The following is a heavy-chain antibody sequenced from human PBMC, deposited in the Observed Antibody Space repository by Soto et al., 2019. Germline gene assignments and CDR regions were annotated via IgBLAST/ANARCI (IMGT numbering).Heavy chain of an antibody. Sequence: GSLRLSCEASGFNFSSYGIHWVRQAPGKGLEWVAVISYDGSNKYYADSVKGRFTISRDNSKNTLYLQMNSLRAEDTAVYYCAKDREYSSGWPLDFDYWGQGTLVTVSS. CDR3: AKDREYSSGWPLDFDY. CDR2: ISYDGSNK. J-gene: IGHJ4*02. V-gene: IGHV3-30*18. D-gene: IGHD6-19*01. CDR1: GFNFSSYG.